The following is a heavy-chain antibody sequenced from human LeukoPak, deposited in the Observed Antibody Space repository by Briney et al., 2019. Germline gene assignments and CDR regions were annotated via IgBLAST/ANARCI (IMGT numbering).Heavy chain of an antibody. J-gene: IGHJ4*02. CDR2: ISGSGGST. V-gene: IGHV3-23*01. CDR3: AKTAAAGHHYDIDY. CDR1: GFTFSYYW. Sequence: GGSLRLSCAASGFTFSYYWMHWVRQGPGKGLVWVSAISGSGGSTYYADSVKGRFTISRDNSKNTLYLQMNSLRAEDTAVYYCAKTAAAGHHYDIDYWGQGTLVTVSS. D-gene: IGHD6-13*01.